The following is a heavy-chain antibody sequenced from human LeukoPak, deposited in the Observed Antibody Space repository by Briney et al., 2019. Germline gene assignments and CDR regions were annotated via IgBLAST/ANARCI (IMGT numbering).Heavy chain of an antibody. J-gene: IGHJ4*02. CDR1: GGSISSSSYY. V-gene: IGHV3-23*01. Sequence: ETLSLTCTVSGGSISSSSYYWGWIRQPPGKGLEWVSAISGSGGSTYYADSVKGRFTISRDNSKNTLYLQMNSLRAEDTAVYYCAKGGCSSTSCYSGDGGQGTLVTVSS. D-gene: IGHD2-2*01. CDR3: AKGGCSSTSCYSGD. CDR2: ISGSGGST.